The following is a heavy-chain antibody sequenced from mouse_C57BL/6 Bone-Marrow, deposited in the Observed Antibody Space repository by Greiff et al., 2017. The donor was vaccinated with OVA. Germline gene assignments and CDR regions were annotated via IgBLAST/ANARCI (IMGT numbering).Heavy chain of an antibody. CDR1: GISITTGNYR. CDR2: IYYSGTI. V-gene: IGHV3-5*01. CDR3: AREELGGGYFDV. D-gene: IGHD4-1*01. J-gene: IGHJ1*03. Sequence: DVQLQESGPGLVKPSQTVFLTCTVTGISITTGNYRWSWIRQFPGNKLEWIGYIYYSGTITYNPSLTSRTTITRDTPKNQFFLEMNSLTAEDTATYYCAREELGGGYFDVWGTGTTVTVSS.